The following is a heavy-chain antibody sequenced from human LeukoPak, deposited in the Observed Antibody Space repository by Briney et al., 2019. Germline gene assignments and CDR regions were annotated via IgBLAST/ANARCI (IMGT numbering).Heavy chain of an antibody. D-gene: IGHD6-13*01. CDR1: GGTFGSYA. V-gene: IGHV1-69*05. CDR3: ARDLGAAAGTYWFDP. Sequence: SVKVSCKASGGTFGSYAISWVRQAPGQGLEWMGGIIPIFGTANYAQKFQGRVTITTDESTSTAYMELSSLRSEDTAVYYCARDLGAAAGTYWFDPWGQGTLVTVSS. CDR2: IIPIFGTA. J-gene: IGHJ5*02.